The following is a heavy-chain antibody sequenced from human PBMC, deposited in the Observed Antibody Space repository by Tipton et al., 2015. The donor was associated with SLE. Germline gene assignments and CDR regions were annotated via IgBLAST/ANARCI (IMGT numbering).Heavy chain of an antibody. J-gene: IGHJ5*02. CDR2: IYFSGYT. D-gene: IGHD3-10*01. V-gene: IGHV4-39*01. CDR1: GDSISGSDYF. CDR3: ASGGYYGSGSYYGGWFDP. Sequence: TLSLTCTVSGDSISGSDYFWGWLRQPPGKGLEWIGNIYFSGYTSYNPSLKSRVTISVDTSKNQFSLHLRSMTAADTAVYYCASGGYYGSGSYYGGWFDPWGQGTLVTVSS.